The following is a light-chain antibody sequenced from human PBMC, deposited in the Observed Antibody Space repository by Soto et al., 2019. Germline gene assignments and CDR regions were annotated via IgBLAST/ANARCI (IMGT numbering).Light chain of an antibody. V-gene: IGLV2-23*01. J-gene: IGLJ1*01. CDR2: EGS. CDR3: CSYAGANTYV. CDR1: SSDDGSYNL. Sequence: QSVLTQPASVSGSPGQSITISCTGTSSDDGSYNLVSWYQQHPGKAPKLIIYEGSKRPSGVSNRFSGSKSGNTASLTISGLQAEDETDYYCCSYAGANTYVFGTGTKVTVL.